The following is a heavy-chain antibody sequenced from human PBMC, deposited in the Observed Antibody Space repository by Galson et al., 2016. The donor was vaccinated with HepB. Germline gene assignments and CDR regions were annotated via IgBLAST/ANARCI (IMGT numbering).Heavy chain of an antibody. CDR2: FSYGVST. CDR3: ARRVYYFDY. D-gene: IGHD2-8*01. CDR1: GGSISSGASH. Sequence: SETLSLTCTVSGGSISSGASHWGWIRQPPGKGLEWIGTFSYGVSTHYNSSLNSRVTISVDTSKNQFSLKLSSVTAADTAVYYCARRVYYFDYWGQGTLVTVSS. J-gene: IGHJ4*02. V-gene: IGHV4-39*01.